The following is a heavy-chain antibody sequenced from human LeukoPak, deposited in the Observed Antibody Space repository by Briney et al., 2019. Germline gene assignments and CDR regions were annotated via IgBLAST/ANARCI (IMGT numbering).Heavy chain of an antibody. V-gene: IGHV1-8*01. CDR3: ARERPVPAARDAFDI. CDR2: MNPNSGNT. D-gene: IGHD2-2*01. Sequence: ASVKVSCKASGYTFTSYDINWVRQAPGQGLEWMGWMNPNSGNTGYAQKFQGRVTMTRNTSISTAYMELSSLRSEDTAVYYCARERPVPAARDAFDIWGQGTMVTVSS. J-gene: IGHJ3*02. CDR1: GYTFTSYD.